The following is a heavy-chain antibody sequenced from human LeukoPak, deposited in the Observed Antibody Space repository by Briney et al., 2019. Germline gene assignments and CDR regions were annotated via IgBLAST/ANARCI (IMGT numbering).Heavy chain of an antibody. CDR2: INPNSGGT. J-gene: IGHJ6*03. CDR1: GYTFTGYY. CDR3: ARGRYCSSTSCYKVYYYYMDV. Sequence: ASVKVSCKASGYTFTGYYMHWVRQAPGQGLEWMGRINPNSGGTNYAQKFQGRVTMTRDTSISTAYMELSRLRSDDTAVYYCARGRYCSSTSCYKVYYYYMDVWGKGTTVTVSS. V-gene: IGHV1-2*06. D-gene: IGHD2-2*02.